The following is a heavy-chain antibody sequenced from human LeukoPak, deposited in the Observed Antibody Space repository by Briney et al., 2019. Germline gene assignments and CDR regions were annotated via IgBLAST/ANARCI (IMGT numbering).Heavy chain of an antibody. J-gene: IGHJ3*02. CDR3: ANEGPYCGGDCDPGAFDI. CDR1: GFTFSSYE. Sequence: PGGSLRLSCAASGFTFSSYEMNWVRQAPRKGLEWVSYITSSGSTIYYADSVKGRFTISRDNAKNSLYLQMNSLRAEDTAVYYCANEGPYCGGDCDPGAFDIWGQGTMVTVSS. D-gene: IGHD2-21*02. V-gene: IGHV3-48*03. CDR2: ITSSGSTI.